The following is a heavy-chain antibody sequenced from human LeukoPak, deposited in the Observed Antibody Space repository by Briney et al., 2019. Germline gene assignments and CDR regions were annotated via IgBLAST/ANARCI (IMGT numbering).Heavy chain of an antibody. CDR1: GFTFSSYG. CDR3: AKRHSSGYSNYYYMDV. Sequence: PGGSLRLSCAASGFTFSSYGMSWVRQAPGKGLEWVSAISGSGGSTYYADSVKGRFTISRDNSKNTLYLQMNSLRVEDTAVYYCAKRHSSGYSNYYYMDVWGKGTTVTISS. J-gene: IGHJ6*03. D-gene: IGHD3-22*01. CDR2: ISGSGGST. V-gene: IGHV3-23*01.